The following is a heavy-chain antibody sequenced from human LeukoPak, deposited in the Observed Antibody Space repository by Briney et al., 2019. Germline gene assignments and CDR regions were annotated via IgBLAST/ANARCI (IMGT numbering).Heavy chain of an antibody. D-gene: IGHD2-2*01. CDR2: ISYDGSNK. CDR1: GFTFSSYG. CDR3: AKDPPVVPAAHEGWFDP. J-gene: IGHJ5*02. Sequence: PGGSLRLSCAASGFTFSSYGMHWVRQAPGKGLEWVAVISYDGSNKYYADSVKGRFTISRDNSKNTLYLQMNSLRAEDTAVYYCAKDPPVVPAAHEGWFDPWGQGTLVTVSS. V-gene: IGHV3-30*18.